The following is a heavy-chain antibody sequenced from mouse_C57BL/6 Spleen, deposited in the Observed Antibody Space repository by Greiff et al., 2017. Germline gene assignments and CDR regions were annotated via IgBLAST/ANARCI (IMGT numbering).Heavy chain of an antibody. CDR1: GFTFSNYW. Sequence: EVQLVESGGGLVQPGGSMKLSCVASGFTFSNYWMNWVRQSPEKGLEWVAQIRLKSDNYATHYAESVKGRFTISRDDSKSSVYLQMNNLRAEDTGIYYCTGGAAQAPFAYWGQGTLVTVSA. CDR2: IRLKSDNYAT. CDR3: TGGAAQAPFAY. V-gene: IGHV6-3*01. D-gene: IGHD3-2*02. J-gene: IGHJ3*01.